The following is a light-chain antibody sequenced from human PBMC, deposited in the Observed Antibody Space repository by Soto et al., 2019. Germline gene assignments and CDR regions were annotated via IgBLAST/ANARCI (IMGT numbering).Light chain of an antibody. V-gene: IGKV1-27*01. CDR1: QGISNY. J-gene: IGKJ4*01. CDR2: AAS. Sequence: DIQMTQSPSSLSASVGDRVTITCRASQGISNYVAWYQQIPGKVPKLLISAASTLQSGVPSRFSGSGSGTDFTLTISSLQPEDVATYYCQQYTNVPACGGGTKVEIK. CDR3: QQYTNVPA.